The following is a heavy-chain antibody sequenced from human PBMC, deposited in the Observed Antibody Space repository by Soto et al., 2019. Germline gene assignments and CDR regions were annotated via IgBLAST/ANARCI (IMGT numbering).Heavy chain of an antibody. V-gene: IGHV4-31*03. J-gene: IGHJ4*02. D-gene: IGHD6-19*01. CDR1: GGSISSGGYY. CDR3: ASQQWGATNTPYYFDY. Sequence: SETLSLTCTVSGGSISSGGYYGIWIRQHPGKGLEWIGYIYYSGSTYYNPSLKSRVTISVDTSKNQFSLKLSSVTAADTGVYYCASQQWGATNTPYYFDYWGQGTQVTVSS. CDR2: IYYSGST.